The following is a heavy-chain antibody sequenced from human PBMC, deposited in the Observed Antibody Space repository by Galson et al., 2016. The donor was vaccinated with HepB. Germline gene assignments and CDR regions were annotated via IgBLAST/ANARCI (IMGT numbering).Heavy chain of an antibody. CDR3: ATFIEENSSFES. J-gene: IGHJ4*02. V-gene: IGHV3-7*01. D-gene: IGHD1/OR15-1a*01. CDR2: IKQDESEK. CDR1: GFTFTTYW. Sequence: SLRLSCAASGFTFTTYWMSWVRQAPEKGLEWVANIKQDESEKFYVDSVKGRFTVSRDNAKNSLFLQMRSLRAEDTAVYFCATFIEENSSFESWGQGTLVTVSS.